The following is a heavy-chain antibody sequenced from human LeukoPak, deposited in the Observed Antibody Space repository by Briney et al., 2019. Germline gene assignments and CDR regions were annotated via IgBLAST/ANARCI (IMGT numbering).Heavy chain of an antibody. CDR3: ARVGWNYVY. J-gene: IGHJ4*02. V-gene: IGHV1-2*02. CDR2: IKPNRDGT. Sequence: ASLKVSCKASGYTFTGYYMHWVRQAPGQGLEWMGWIKPNRDGTNYAQKFQGRVTMTRDTSISTAYMELSRLRSDDTAVYYCARVGWNYVYWGQGTLVTVSS. D-gene: IGHD1-7*01. CDR1: GYTFTGYY.